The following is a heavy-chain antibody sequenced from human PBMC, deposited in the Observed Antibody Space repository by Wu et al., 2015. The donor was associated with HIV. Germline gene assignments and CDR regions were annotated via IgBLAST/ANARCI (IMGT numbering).Heavy chain of an antibody. CDR2: ISAYNGNT. Sequence: QVQLVQSGAEVKKPGASVKVSCKASGYTFTSYGISWVRQAPGQGLEWMGWISAYNGNTNYAQKLQGRVTMTTDTSTSTAYMELRSLRSDDTAVYYCARVQCSGGSCFPQGGAFDIWGQGTMVTVSS. CDR1: GYTFTSYG. D-gene: IGHD2-15*01. CDR3: ARVQCSGGSCFPQGGAFDI. J-gene: IGHJ3*02. V-gene: IGHV1-18*01.